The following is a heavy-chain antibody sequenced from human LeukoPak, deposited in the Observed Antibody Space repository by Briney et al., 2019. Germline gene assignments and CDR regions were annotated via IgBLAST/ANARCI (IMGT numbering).Heavy chain of an antibody. V-gene: IGHV1-18*01. D-gene: IGHD3-22*01. Sequence: ASVKVSCKASGYTFTSYGISWVRQAPGQGLEWMGWISAYNGNTSYAQNLQDRVTMTTDTSTSTAYMELRSLRSDDAAVYYCAREFVGDYSHSSDYSDTFFDYWGQGTLVTVSS. CDR2: ISAYNGNT. CDR3: AREFVGDYSHSSDYSDTFFDY. J-gene: IGHJ4*02. CDR1: GYTFTSYG.